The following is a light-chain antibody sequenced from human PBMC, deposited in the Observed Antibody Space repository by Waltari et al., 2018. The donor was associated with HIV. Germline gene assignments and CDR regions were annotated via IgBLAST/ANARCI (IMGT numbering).Light chain of an antibody. J-gene: IGLJ3*02. V-gene: IGLV8-61*01. CDR2: STN. Sequence: QTVVTQEPWFSVSPGGTVTLTRGLHSDPVSSSYYAFWYQQTPGQAPRTLIYSTNTRSDGVPDRFSGSILGKKAALTITGAQAEDEADYHCALYMGSGIWVFGGGTKLTV. CDR1: SDPVSSSYY. CDR3: ALYMGSGIWV.